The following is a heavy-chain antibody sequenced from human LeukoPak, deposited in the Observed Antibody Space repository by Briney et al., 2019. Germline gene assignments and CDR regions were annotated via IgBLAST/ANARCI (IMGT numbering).Heavy chain of an antibody. CDR3: ARGGAFCSITTCHEFDH. J-gene: IGHJ4*02. D-gene: IGHD2-2*01. V-gene: IGHV1-2*02. CDR2: RNPSTGGT. Sequence: GASVKVSCKTSGYTFTGSYLHWVRQVPGQGLEWIGWRNPSTGGTKSAQQFEGRVTMTRDTSNTTGYLELRSLRLDDTATYYCARGGAFCSITTCHEFDHWGQGTLVIVSS. CDR1: GYTFTGSY.